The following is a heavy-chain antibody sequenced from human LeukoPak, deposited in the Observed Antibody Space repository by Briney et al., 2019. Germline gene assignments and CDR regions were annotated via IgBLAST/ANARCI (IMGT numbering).Heavy chain of an antibody. CDR1: GFTVSSNY. J-gene: IGHJ4*02. D-gene: IGHD3-22*01. CDR2: IYSGGST. V-gene: IGHV3-66*02. Sequence: GGSLRLSCAASGFTVSSNYMSWVRQAPGKGLEGVSVIYSGGSTYYADSVKGRFTISRDNSKNTLYLQMNSLRAEDTAVYYCARDRHDSSGLDYWGQGTLVTVSS. CDR3: ARDRHDSSGLDY.